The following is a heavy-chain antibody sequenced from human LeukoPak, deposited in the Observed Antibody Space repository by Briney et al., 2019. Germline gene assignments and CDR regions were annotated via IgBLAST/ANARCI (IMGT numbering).Heavy chain of an antibody. CDR2: IRYDGSNK. D-gene: IGHD6-13*01. V-gene: IGHV3-30*02. CDR1: GFTFSSYW. J-gene: IGHJ4*02. CDR3: AAKYSSSWYVSYYFDY. Sequence: GGSLRLSCAGSGFTFSSYWMHWVRQAPGKGLDWVAFIRYDGSNKYYADSVKGRFTISRDNSKNTLYLQMNSLRAEDTAVYYCAAKYSSSWYVSYYFDYWGQGTLVTVSS.